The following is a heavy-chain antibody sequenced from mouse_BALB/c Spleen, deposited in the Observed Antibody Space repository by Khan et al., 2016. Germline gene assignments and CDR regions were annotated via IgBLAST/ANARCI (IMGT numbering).Heavy chain of an antibody. CDR3: ARLGYYGTMDY. V-gene: IGHV4-1*02. J-gene: IGHJ4*01. D-gene: IGHD1-1*01. Sequence: EVKLLESGGGLVQPGGSLKLSCAAPGFDFSRYWMSWVRQAPGKGLEWIGEINPDSSTINYTPSLKDIFIISRDNAKNTLYLQMSKVRSEDTALYYCARLGYYGTMDYWGQGTSVTVSS. CDR2: INPDSSTI. CDR1: GFDFSRYW.